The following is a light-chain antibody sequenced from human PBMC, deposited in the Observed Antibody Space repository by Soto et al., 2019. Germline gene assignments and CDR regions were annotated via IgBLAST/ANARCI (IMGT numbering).Light chain of an antibody. Sequence: QSALTQPPSVSGSPGQSVTISCIGTSSDIGTYDRVSWYQAPPGTAPKLIIYEVHNRPSGVPDRFSGSKSGNMASLTISGLQAEDEADYYCSSYAISTTLLFGGGTKLTVL. J-gene: IGLJ2*01. CDR3: SSYAISTTLL. V-gene: IGLV2-18*02. CDR2: EVH. CDR1: SSDIGTYDR.